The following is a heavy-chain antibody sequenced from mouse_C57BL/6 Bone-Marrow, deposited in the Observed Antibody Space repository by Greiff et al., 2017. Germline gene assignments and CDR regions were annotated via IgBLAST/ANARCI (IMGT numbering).Heavy chain of an antibody. V-gene: IGHV1-80*01. J-gene: IGHJ1*03. CDR2: IYPGDGDT. CDR3: ARGIYYYGSRYVDV. D-gene: IGHD1-1*01. CDR1: GYAFSSYW. Sequence: VQLQQSGAELVKPGASVKISCKASGYAFSSYWMTWVKQRPGKGLEWIGQIYPGDGDTNYNGKFKGKATLTADKSSSTAYMQLSSLTSEDSAVYFCARGIYYYGSRYVDVWGTGTTVTVSS.